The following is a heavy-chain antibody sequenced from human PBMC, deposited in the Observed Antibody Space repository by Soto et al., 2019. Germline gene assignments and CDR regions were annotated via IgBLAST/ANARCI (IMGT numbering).Heavy chain of an antibody. V-gene: IGHV1-8*01. CDR3: AGGSEARFFECLLGAGRHCYYYMDV. CDR2: MNPNSGNT. J-gene: IGHJ6*03. CDR1: GYTFTIYD. D-gene: IGHD3-3*01. Sequence: ASVKVSCKGSGYTFTIYDINWVRQATGQGLEWMGWMNPNSGNTGYAQKFQGRVTMTRNTSISTAYMELSSLRSEDTAAYYCAGGSEARFFECLLGAGRHCYYYMDVWGKGTTVTVSS.